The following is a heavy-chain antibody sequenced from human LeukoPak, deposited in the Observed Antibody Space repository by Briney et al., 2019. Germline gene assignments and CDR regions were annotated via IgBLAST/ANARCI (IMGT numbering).Heavy chain of an antibody. J-gene: IGHJ5*02. CDR1: GRTLSQFS. CDR3: AIRRLAVASAPFDH. D-gene: IGHD3-16*01. V-gene: IGHV1-24*01. CDR2: SDPKDKT. Sequence: ASVKVSCKVSGRTLSQFSLQGVRQVPGKGLEGMGGSDPKDKTFYAQNFQGRVTLTEVTSTDTAYMELSSLIFEDTAVYYCAIRRLAVASAPFDHWGQGTLVTVSS.